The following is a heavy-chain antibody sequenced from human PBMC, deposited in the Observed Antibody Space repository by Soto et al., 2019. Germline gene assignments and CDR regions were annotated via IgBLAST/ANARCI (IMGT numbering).Heavy chain of an antibody. J-gene: IGHJ6*02. CDR1: GFTFSSCG. V-gene: IGHV3-30*18. CDR3: AKDVVVGATTGLGDYYYYYGMDA. Sequence: GGSLRLSCAASGFTFSSCGMHWVRQAPGKGLEWVAVISYDGSNKYYADSVKGRFTISRDNSTNTLYLQMNSRRAEDTAVYYCAKDVVVGATTGLGDYYYYYGMDAWGQGTTVTVSS. CDR2: ISYDGSNK. D-gene: IGHD1-26*01.